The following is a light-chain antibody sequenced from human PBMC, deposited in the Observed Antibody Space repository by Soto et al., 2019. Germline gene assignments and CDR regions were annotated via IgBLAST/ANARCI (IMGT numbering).Light chain of an antibody. J-gene: IGKJ1*01. CDR2: GPS. CDR3: QQYGGLPRT. Sequence: EIVLTQSPRTLSLSPGESATLSCRASQNVYINSLAWFQQKPGQTPRLLIYGPSTRAAGVPDRFTGSGSGADFALTITSLEPEDFAMYYCQQYGGLPRTFGQGTKVEIK. CDR1: QNVYINS. V-gene: IGKV3-20*01.